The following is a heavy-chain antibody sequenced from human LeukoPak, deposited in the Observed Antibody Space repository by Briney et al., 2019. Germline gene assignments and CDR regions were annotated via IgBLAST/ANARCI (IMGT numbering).Heavy chain of an antibody. D-gene: IGHD3-3*02. V-gene: IGHV1-2*02. CDR1: GYTFTAQY. Sequence: ASVKVSCXASGYTFTAQYMHWVRRAPGQGLEWMGWINPNNGDTQYAQSFLGRVTMTRDTSTTTAYMELSSLRSDDTAVYFCACYPRSISTPPFDYWGQGTLVTVSS. J-gene: IGHJ4*02. CDR3: ACYPRSISTPPFDY. CDR2: INPNNGDT.